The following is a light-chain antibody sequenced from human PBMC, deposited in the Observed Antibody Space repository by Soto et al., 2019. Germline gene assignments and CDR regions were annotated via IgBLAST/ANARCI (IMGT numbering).Light chain of an antibody. CDR3: SSYAGRNNYVV. Sequence: QSALTQPPSASGSPGQSVTISCTGTSSDVGGYNYVSWYQQYPGKAPKLLINEVSKRPSGVPDRFSGSKSSNTASLTVSGLQAEDEADYYCSSYAGRNNYVVFGGGTKLTVL. V-gene: IGLV2-8*01. CDR1: SSDVGGYNY. J-gene: IGLJ2*01. CDR2: EVS.